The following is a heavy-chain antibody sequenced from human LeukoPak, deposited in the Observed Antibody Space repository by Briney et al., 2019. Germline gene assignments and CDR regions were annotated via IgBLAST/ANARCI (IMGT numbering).Heavy chain of an antibody. J-gene: IGHJ4*02. CDR1: GYTFTGYY. CDR2: INPNSGET. CDR3: AREGWELRAPSDY. V-gene: IGHV1-2*02. D-gene: IGHD3-3*01. Sequence: ASVKVSCKASGYTFTGYYMHWVRQAPGQGLEWMGWINPNSGETNYAQKILGRVTMTRDTSISTAYMQLNRLRSDDTAVYYCAREGWELRAPSDYWGQGTLVTVSS.